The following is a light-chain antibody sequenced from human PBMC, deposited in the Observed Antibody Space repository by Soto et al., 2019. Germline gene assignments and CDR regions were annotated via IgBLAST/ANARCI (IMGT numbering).Light chain of an antibody. Sequence: DIQMTQSPSSLSASVVDRVTSTCRASQCIRNDLGWYQQKPGKAPKRLIYTASSLQSGIPSRYSGSGSVIEFTLTISSLQPEDFATYYCLQPNSYPPTFGGGTKVEIK. CDR1: QCIRND. CDR3: LQPNSYPPT. CDR2: TAS. J-gene: IGKJ4*01. V-gene: IGKV1-17*01.